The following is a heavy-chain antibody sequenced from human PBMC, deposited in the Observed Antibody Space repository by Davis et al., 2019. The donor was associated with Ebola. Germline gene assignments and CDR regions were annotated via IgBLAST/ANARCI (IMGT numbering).Heavy chain of an antibody. CDR2: IRYDGSNK. Sequence: GGSLRLSCAASGFTFSSYGMHWVRQAPGKGLEWVAFIRYDGSNKYYADSVKGRFTISRDNSKNTLYLQMNSLRAEDTAVYYCAAPPLVGATTDYYYYGMDVWGQGTTVTVSS. V-gene: IGHV3-30*02. D-gene: IGHD1-26*01. CDR3: AAPPLVGATTDYYYYGMDV. CDR1: GFTFSSYG. J-gene: IGHJ6*02.